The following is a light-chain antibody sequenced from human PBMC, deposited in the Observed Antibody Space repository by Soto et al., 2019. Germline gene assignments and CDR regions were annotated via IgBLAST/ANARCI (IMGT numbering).Light chain of an antibody. J-gene: IGKJ1*01. Sequence: EIVLTQSPATVSLSPGERSTLCFRASQSVSMHLAWYQQKPGQAPRLLIYAASTRATGFPARFSGSGSGTEFTLTISGLQSEDFAVYYCQQYNNWPRTFGQGTKVDIK. V-gene: IGKV3-15*01. CDR1: QSVSMH. CDR2: AAS. CDR3: QQYNNWPRT.